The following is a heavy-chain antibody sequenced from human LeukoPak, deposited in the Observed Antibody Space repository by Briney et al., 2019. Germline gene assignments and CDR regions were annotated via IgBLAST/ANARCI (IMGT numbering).Heavy chain of an antibody. CDR3: VRGPQYDYVWGSYRQHIDY. J-gene: IGHJ4*02. CDR1: GFTVSSNY. V-gene: IGHV3-53*01. Sequence: GGSLRLSCAASGFTVSSNYMSWVRQAPGKGLEWVSVIYSGGSTYYADSVKGRFTISRDNSMNTLYLQMNSLRAEDTAVYYCVRGPQYDYVWGSYRQHIDYWGQGTLVTVSS. D-gene: IGHD3-16*02. CDR2: IYSGGST.